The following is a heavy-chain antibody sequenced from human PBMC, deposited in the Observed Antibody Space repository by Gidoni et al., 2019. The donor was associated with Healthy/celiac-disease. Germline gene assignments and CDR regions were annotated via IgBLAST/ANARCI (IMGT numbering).Heavy chain of an antibody. V-gene: IGHV3-21*01. Sequence: EVQLVESGGGLVKPGGSLRLSCAASGFTFSSYSMKWVRQAPGKGLEGVSSISSSSSYIYYADSVKGRFTISRDNAKNSLYLQMNSLRAEDTAVYYCARDLRCSSTSCYKEPKGSYGMDVWGQGTTVTVSS. D-gene: IGHD2-2*02. CDR2: ISSSSSYI. J-gene: IGHJ6*02. CDR3: ARDLRCSSTSCYKEPKGSYGMDV. CDR1: GFTFSSYS.